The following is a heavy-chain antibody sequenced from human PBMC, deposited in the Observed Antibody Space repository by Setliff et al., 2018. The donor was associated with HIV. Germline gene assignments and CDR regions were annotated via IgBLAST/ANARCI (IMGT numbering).Heavy chain of an antibody. J-gene: IGHJ4*02. CDR2: ISSSGSTI. D-gene: IGHD2-2*01. V-gene: IGHV3-48*03. Sequence: GSLRLSCAASGFIFSSSGMNWVRQAPGKGLEWVSYISSSGSTIHYADSVKGRFTISRDNAKNSLYLQMNSLRAEDTAVYYCARGEPSILIEPAAFFDYWGQGTLVTVSS. CDR3: ARGEPSILIEPAAFFDY. CDR1: GFIFSSSG.